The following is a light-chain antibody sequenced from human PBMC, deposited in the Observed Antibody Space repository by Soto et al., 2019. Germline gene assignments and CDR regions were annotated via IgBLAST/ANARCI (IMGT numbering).Light chain of an antibody. CDR3: SSYTSTNFVI. CDR1: SSDIGDYKY. CDR2: DVS. J-gene: IGLJ2*01. Sequence: QLVLTQPASVSGSPGQSITISCTGSSSDIGDYKYVSWYKHHPGKAPKLMIYDVSNRPSGVSNRFSGSKSGNTASLTISGLQAEDEADYYCSSYTSTNFVIFGGGTKVTVL. V-gene: IGLV2-14*03.